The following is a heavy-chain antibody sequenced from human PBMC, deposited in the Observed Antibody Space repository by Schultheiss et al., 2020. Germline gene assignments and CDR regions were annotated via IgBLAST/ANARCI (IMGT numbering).Heavy chain of an antibody. CDR2: ISTTGGDT. J-gene: IGHJ6*03. D-gene: IGHD3-3*01. Sequence: GGSLRLSCVTSGFTFSKHAMTWVRQPPGKGLEWVSAISTTGGDTYYADSVKGRFTISRDNSKSAAFLQMNSLRVEDTAVYYCARGRFGVRNYYYYMDVWGKGTTVTVSS. V-gene: IGHV3-23*01. CDR3: ARGRFGVRNYYYYMDV. CDR1: GFTFSKHA.